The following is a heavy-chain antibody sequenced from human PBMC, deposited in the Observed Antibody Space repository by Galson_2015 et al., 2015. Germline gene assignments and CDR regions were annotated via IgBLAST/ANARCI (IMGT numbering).Heavy chain of an antibody. J-gene: IGHJ6*03. CDR2: IDPSDSYT. CDR3: ARHCSSTSCPFYYMDV. Sequence: QSGAEVKKPGESLRISCKGSGYSFTSYWISWVRQMPGKGLEWMGRIDPSDSYTNYSPSFQGHVTISADKSISTAYLQWSSLKASDTAMYYCARHCSSTSCPFYYMDVWGKGTTVTVSS. V-gene: IGHV5-10-1*01. CDR1: GYSFTSYW. D-gene: IGHD2-2*01.